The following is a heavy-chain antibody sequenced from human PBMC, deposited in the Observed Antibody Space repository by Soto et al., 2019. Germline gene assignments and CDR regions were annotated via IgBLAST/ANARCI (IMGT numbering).Heavy chain of an antibody. CDR2: IYYTGST. J-gene: IGHJ4*02. Sequence: SETLSLTCTVSGGSVNSDFYYWSWIRQPQGKGLEWIGYIYYTGSTNYNPSLKSRVTISLDTSRNQFSLKLSSVTAADTAVFYCAREYSNSPEAFDYWGQGALVTVSS. V-gene: IGHV4-61*01. CDR1: GGSVNSDFYY. CDR3: AREYSNSPEAFDY. D-gene: IGHD6-6*01.